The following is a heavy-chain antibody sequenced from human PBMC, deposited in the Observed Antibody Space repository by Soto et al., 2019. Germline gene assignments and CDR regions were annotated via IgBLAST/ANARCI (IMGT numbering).Heavy chain of an antibody. CDR3: AKIYSGYGPQKAFDI. D-gene: IGHD5-12*01. J-gene: IGHJ3*02. V-gene: IGHV3-64D*06. CDR1: GFTFSSYA. Sequence: PGGSLRLSCSASGFTFSSYALHWVRQAPGKGLEYVSVISPDGGSTYYADSVKGRFTVSRDNSKNTLYLQMSSLRAEDTAIYYCAKIYSGYGPQKAFDIWGQGTMVTVSS. CDR2: ISPDGGST.